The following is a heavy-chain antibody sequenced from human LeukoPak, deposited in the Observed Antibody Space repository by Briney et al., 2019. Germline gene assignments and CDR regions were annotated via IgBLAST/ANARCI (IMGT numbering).Heavy chain of an antibody. CDR2: ISSSSSYT. CDR3: ARDRAPYCSSTSCYPLGYYGMDV. CDR1: GFTFSDYY. V-gene: IGHV3-11*06. J-gene: IGHJ6*02. Sequence: GGSLRLSCAASGFTFSDYYMSWIRHAPGKGLEWVSYISSSSSYTNYADPVKGRFTISRDNAKNSLYLQMNSLRAEDTAVYYCARDRAPYCSSTSCYPLGYYGMDVWGQGTTVTVSS. D-gene: IGHD2-2*01.